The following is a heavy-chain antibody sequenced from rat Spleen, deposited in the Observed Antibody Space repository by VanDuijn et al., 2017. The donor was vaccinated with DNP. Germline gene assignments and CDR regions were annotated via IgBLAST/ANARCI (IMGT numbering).Heavy chain of an antibody. V-gene: IGHV5-25*01. CDR3: ARQGGPGYNFDY. CDR2: VNTGGGIT. D-gene: IGHD1-4*01. CDR1: GFTFSSYD. Sequence: EVQLVESGGGLLQPGRSLRLSCAASGFTFSSYDMAWVRQAPSKGLEWVASVNTGGGITYYRDSVKGRFIVSRDNAKSILYLQRDSLRSEDTATYYCARQGGPGYNFDYWGQGVMVTVSS. J-gene: IGHJ2*01.